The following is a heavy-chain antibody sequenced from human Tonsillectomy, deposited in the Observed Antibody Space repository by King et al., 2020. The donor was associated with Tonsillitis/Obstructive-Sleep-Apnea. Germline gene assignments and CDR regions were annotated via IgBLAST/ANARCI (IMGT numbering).Heavy chain of an antibody. J-gene: IGHJ3*02. V-gene: IGHV3-53*01. D-gene: IGHD6-13*01. CDR3: ARDARYSNNWYATFDI. Sequence: VQLVQSGGGLIQPGGSLRLSCAASGFTVSSNYISWVRQAPGKGLEWVSIIYSGGTTFYGDSVQGRFTISRDNSKNTVYLQMNSLRGEDTAVYYGARDARYSNNWYATFDIWGQGTMVTVSS. CDR1: GFTVSSNY. CDR2: IYSGGTT.